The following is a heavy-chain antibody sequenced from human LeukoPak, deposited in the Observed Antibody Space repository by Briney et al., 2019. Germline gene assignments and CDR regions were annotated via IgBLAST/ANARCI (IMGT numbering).Heavy chain of an antibody. V-gene: IGHV1-69*01. J-gene: IGHJ6*03. D-gene: IGHD1-26*01. CDR3: ARGVGATISYYHYYIDV. CDR1: GGTFSSYA. CDR2: IIPIFGTA. Sequence: SVKVSCKASGGTFSSYAISWVRQAPGQGLEWMGGIIPIFGTANYAQKFQGRVTITADESTRTAYMELSSLRAEDTAVYYCARGVGATISYYHYYIDVWGKGTTVTVSS.